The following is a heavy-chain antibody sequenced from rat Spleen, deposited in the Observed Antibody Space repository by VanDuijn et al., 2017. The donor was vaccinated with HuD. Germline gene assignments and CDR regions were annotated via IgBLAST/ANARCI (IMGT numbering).Heavy chain of an antibody. CDR2: ISYDGSST. D-gene: IGHD1-12*03. CDR3: ARRDGYYDY. Sequence: EVQLVESGGGLVQPGRSMKLSCAASGFTFSNYGMAWVRQAPTKGLEWVAAISYDGSSTYYRDSVKGRFTISRDNAKSTLNLQMDSLRSEDTATYYCARRDGYYDYWGQGVVVTVSS. CDR1: GFTFSNYG. V-gene: IGHV5-29*01. J-gene: IGHJ2*01.